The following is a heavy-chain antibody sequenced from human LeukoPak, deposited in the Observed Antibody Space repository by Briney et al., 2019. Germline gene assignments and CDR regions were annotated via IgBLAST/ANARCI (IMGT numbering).Heavy chain of an antibody. CDR3: GSGWFDYFDY. D-gene: IGHD6-19*01. CDR1: GFTVSSNY. Sequence: GGSLRLSCAASGFTVSSNYMSWVRQAPGKGLEWVSVIYSGGSTYYADSVKGRFTISRDNSKNTLYLQMNSLRAEDTAVCYCGSGWFDYFDYWGQGTLVTVSS. CDR2: IYSGGST. V-gene: IGHV3-66*01. J-gene: IGHJ4*02.